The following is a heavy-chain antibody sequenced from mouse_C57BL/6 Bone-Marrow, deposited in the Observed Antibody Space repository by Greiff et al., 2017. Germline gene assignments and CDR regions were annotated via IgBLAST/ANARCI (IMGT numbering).Heavy chain of an antibody. Sequence: QVQLQQSGAELVMPGASVKLSCKASGYTFTSYWMHWVKQSPGQGLEWIGEIDPSDSYTNYNQKFKGKSTLTVDKSSSTAYMQLSSLTSEDSAVYYCARSFYYDYLYYYAMDYWGQGTSVTVSS. CDR2: IDPSDSYT. V-gene: IGHV1-69*01. CDR3: ARSFYYDYLYYYAMDY. J-gene: IGHJ4*01. CDR1: GYTFTSYW. D-gene: IGHD2-4*01.